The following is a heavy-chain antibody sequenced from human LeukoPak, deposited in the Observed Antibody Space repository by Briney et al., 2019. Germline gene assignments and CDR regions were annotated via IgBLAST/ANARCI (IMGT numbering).Heavy chain of an antibody. Sequence: SETLSLTCTVSGGSISSSSYYWGWIRQPPGKGLEWIGSIHYSGSTYYNPSLKSRVTISVDTSKNQFSLKLSSVTAADTAVYYCARHISGWYYFDYWGQGTLVTVYS. CDR2: IHYSGST. D-gene: IGHD6-19*01. J-gene: IGHJ4*02. V-gene: IGHV4-39*01. CDR1: GGSISSSSYY. CDR3: ARHISGWYYFDY.